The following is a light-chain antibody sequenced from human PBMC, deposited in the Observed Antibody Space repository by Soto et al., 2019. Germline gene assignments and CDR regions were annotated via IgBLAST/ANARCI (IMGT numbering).Light chain of an antibody. Sequence: DIQLTQSPSFLSASVGDRVTITCRASQTISYWLAWYQQKPGKAPRLLIYDASSLKSGVPSRFSGSRSGTEFTLTISSLQPDDVATYYCQQYNSYSLTFGQGTKVDIK. CDR3: QQYNSYSLT. V-gene: IGKV1-5*01. CDR1: QTISYW. J-gene: IGKJ1*01. CDR2: DAS.